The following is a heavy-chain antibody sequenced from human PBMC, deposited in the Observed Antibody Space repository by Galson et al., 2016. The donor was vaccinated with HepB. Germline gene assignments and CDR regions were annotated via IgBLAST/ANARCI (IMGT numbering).Heavy chain of an antibody. D-gene: IGHD1/OR15-1a*01. J-gene: IGHJ6*02. CDR1: GDSVSSNSAT. CDR2: TYYRSKWYN. V-gene: IGHV6-1*01. Sequence: CAISGDSVSSNSATWNWIRQSPSRGLEWLGRTYYRSKWYNDYAVSVKSRIIANPDTSKNHFSLQLNSVTPEDTAVYYCVEQRKGAPYGMDVWGQGTTVTVSS. CDR3: VEQRKGAPYGMDV.